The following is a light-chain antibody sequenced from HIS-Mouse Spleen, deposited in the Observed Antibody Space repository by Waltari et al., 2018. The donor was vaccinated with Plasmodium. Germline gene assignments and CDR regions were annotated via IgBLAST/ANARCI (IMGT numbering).Light chain of an antibody. J-gene: IGKJ1*01. CDR3: QQYGSSLTLA. V-gene: IGKV3-20*01. CDR1: QSVSSSY. CDR2: GAS. Sequence: EIVLTQSPGTLSLSPGERATLSCRASQSVSSSYLAWYQQKPGQAPRLLSYGASSRATGIPDRFSGSGSGTDFTLTISRLEPEDFAVYYCQQYGSSLTLAFGQGTKVEIK.